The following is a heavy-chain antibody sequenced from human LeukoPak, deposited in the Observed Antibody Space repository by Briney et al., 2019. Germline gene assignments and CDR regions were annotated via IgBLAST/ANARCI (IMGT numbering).Heavy chain of an antibody. CDR2: ISSSSSYT. J-gene: IGHJ4*02. V-gene: IGHV3-11*06. CDR3: ARARNNYDSSGYSALDY. D-gene: IGHD3-22*01. CDR1: GFTFSDFY. Sequence: GGSLRLSCAASGFTFSDFYMSWIRQAPGKGLEWVSYISSSSSYTKYADSVKGRFTISRDNSQSTLYLQMNSLRAEDTAVYYCARARNNYDSSGYSALDYWGQGTLVTVSS.